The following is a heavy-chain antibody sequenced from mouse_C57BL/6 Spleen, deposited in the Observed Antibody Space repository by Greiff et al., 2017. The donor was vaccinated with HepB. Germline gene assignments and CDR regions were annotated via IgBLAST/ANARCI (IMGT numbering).Heavy chain of an antibody. V-gene: IGHV5-17*01. Sequence: EVQLVESGGGLVKPGGSLKLSCAASGFTFSDYGMHWVRQAPEKGLEWVAYISSGSSTIYYADTVKGRFTISRDNAKNTLFLQMTSLRSEDTAMYYCARNDYGGDYAMDYWGQGTSVTVSS. D-gene: IGHD2-4*01. J-gene: IGHJ4*01. CDR2: ISSGSSTI. CDR3: ARNDYGGDYAMDY. CDR1: GFTFSDYG.